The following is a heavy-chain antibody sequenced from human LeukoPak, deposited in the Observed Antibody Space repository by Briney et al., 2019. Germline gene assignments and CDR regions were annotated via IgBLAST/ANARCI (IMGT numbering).Heavy chain of an antibody. CDR3: AREGGRQWLVSGALDS. CDR2: IYHGSA. D-gene: IGHD6-19*01. V-gene: IGHV4-61*01. CDR1: DDSVSSSRYY. J-gene: IGHJ5*01. Sequence: PSETLSLTCTVSDDSVSSSRYYWTWIRQLPGKGLEWIGYIYHGSATYNPSLESRVTLSMDTSKNQYSLKMTSVTAADTAVYYCAREGGRQWLVSGALDSWGQGTLVTVSS.